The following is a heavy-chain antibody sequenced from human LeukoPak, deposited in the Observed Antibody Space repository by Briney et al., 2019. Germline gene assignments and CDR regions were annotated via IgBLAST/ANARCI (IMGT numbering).Heavy chain of an antibody. D-gene: IGHD4-17*01. V-gene: IGHV4-34*01. CDR3: ARWTTVTPGAFDI. J-gene: IGHJ3*02. CDR2: INHRGST. Sequence: SETLSLTCAVYGGSFGGYYWSWIRQPPGKGLEWIGEINHRGSTNYNPSLKSRVTISVDTSKNQFSLKLSSVTAADTAVYYCARWTTVTPGAFDIWGQGTMVTVSS. CDR1: GGSFGGYY.